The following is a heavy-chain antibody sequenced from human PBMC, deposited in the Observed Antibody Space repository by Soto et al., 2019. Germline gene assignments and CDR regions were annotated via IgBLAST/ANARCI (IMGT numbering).Heavy chain of an antibody. J-gene: IGHJ4*02. CDR2: IYYSGST. V-gene: IGHV4-39*01. CDR3: ARLSDGDYSNYYFDY. D-gene: IGHD4-4*01. CDR1: GGSISSSSYY. Sequence: QLQLQESGPGLVKPSETLSLTCTVSGGSISSSSYYWGWIRQPPGKGLEWIGSIYYSGSTYYNPSLKSRVTISVDTSKNQFSLKLSSVTAADTAVYYCARLSDGDYSNYYFDYWGQGTLVTVSS.